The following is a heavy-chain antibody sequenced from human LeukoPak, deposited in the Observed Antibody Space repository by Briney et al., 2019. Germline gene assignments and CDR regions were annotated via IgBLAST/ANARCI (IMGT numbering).Heavy chain of an antibody. CDR2: ISTSSSYI. CDR3: ARNRGDPSYFDY. V-gene: IGHV3-21*01. CDR1: GFTFNGYS. D-gene: IGHD4-17*01. J-gene: IGHJ4*02. Sequence: GGSLRLSCTASGFTFNGYSMKWVRQAPGKGLEGVSSISTSSSYIYYADSVKGRFTISRNNPKNSLYLQMNSLRAEDTAVYYCARNRGDPSYFDYWGQGTLVTVSS.